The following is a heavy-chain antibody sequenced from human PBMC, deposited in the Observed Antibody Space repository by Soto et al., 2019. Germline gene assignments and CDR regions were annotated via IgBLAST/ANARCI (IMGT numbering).Heavy chain of an antibody. D-gene: IGHD2-2*01. Sequence: PGGSLRLSCTASGFTFTTYSMNWVRQAPGKGLEWLSYISPGGTMYYADSVKSRFTISRDNAKNSLYLQVNDLRDEDTAVYYCARDRDYAFDYWGLGTLVTVSS. V-gene: IGHV3-48*02. J-gene: IGHJ4*02. CDR1: GFTFTTYS. CDR2: ISPGGTM. CDR3: ARDRDYAFDY.